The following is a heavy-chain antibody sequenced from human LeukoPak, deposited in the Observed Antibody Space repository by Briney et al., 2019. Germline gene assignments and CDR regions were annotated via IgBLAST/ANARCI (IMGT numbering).Heavy chain of an antibody. CDR1: GGSVSSYY. CDR3: ARFYSGPSGWFVLWYFDL. CDR2: IYSSENT. D-gene: IGHD6-19*01. V-gene: IGHV4-4*09. J-gene: IGHJ2*01. Sequence: SETLSLTCTVSGGSVSSYYWSWVRQPPGKGLEWIGHIYSSENTKYNSSLESRVTMSLDTSKNRFFLKLSSVTAADTAVYHCARFYSGPSGWFVLWYFDLWGRGTLVTVSS.